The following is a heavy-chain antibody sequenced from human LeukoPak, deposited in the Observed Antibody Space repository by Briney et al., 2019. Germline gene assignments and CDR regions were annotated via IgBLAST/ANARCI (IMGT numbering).Heavy chain of an antibody. J-gene: IGHJ4*02. CDR1: GFTFSSYA. D-gene: IGHD6-13*01. CDR3: VKNSGWYCLDY. Sequence: GGSLRLSCAASGFTFSSYAMTWVRQAPGKGLERVADINGDGSHSYCVDSVKGRFTLSRDNAKNSLFLQMNSLRAEDTAVYYCVKNSGWYCLDYWGQGTLVTVSS. V-gene: IGHV3-7*03. CDR2: INGDGSHS.